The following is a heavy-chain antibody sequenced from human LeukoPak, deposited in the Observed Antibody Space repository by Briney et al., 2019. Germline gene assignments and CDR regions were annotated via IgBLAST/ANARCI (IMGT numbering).Heavy chain of an antibody. CDR2: IWYDGTNK. J-gene: IGHJ6*02. CDR1: GFTFSSHG. V-gene: IGHV3-33*01. D-gene: IGHD2-2*02. CDR3: ARDSHLYDYYYYGMDV. Sequence: SGGSLRLSCAASGFTFSSHGIHWVCQAPGRGLEWVAVIWYDGTNKYYEDSVKGRFSISRDDSKNTVYLQMNSLRAEDTAVYYCARDSHLYDYYYYGMDVWGQGTTVTVSS.